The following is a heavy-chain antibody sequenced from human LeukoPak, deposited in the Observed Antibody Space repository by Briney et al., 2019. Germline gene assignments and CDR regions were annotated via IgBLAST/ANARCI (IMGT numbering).Heavy chain of an antibody. D-gene: IGHD6-19*01. J-gene: IGHJ3*02. Sequence: SETLSLTCSISGGSIRNFYWSWIRQSPGRGLEWIGYIYYTGSTNYNPSLKSRVTISVGTSKNQFSLKLISVTAADTAVYYCARPSSGWIDAFDIWGQGTMVTVSS. CDR1: GGSIRNFY. CDR3: ARPSSGWIDAFDI. V-gene: IGHV4-59*08. CDR2: IYYTGST.